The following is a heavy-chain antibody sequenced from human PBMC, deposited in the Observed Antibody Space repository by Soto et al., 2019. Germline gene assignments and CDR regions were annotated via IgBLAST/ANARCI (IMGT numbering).Heavy chain of an antibody. D-gene: IGHD6-13*01. V-gene: IGHV3-7*04. CDR2: IKQDESEQ. CDR1: GFTFSSYW. J-gene: IGHJ4*02. Sequence: VHLVASGGGLVQPGGSLRLSCAASGFTFSSYWMSWVRQAPGKGLEWVANIKQDESEQYYVGSVKGRFTISRDNAKNSLYLQMNSLRVEDTAVYYCARGIAAAGTGVFDFWGQGTLVTVSS. CDR3: ARGIAAAGTGVFDF.